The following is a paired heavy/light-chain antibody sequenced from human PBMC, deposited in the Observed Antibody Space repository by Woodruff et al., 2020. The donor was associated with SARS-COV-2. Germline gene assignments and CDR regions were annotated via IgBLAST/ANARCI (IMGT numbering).Light chain of an antibody. CDR2: RNN. CDR1: SNNVGNQG. CDR3: SSWDSSLSAWV. Sequence: QAGLTQPPSVSKGLRQTATLTCTGNSNNVGNQGAAWLQQHQGHPPKLLSYRNNNRPSGISERFSASRSGNTASLTITGLQPEDEADYYCSSWDSSLSAWVFGGGTKLTVL. J-gene: IGLJ3*02. V-gene: IGLV10-54*01.
Heavy chain of an antibody. V-gene: IGHV3-23*01. J-gene: IGHJ3*02. CDR1: GFTFSDYA. D-gene: IGHD3-16*01. Sequence: EVQLLESGGGLVQPGGSLKLSCAASGFTFSDYAMIWARQPPGKGLEWVSVISGGGDNPYYADSVKGRFTISRDNSKNTLYLQMNSLRAEDTAIYYCAKGGSPLRPNDAFDIWGQGTMVIVSS. CDR3: AKGGSPLRPNDAFDI. CDR2: ISGGGDNP.